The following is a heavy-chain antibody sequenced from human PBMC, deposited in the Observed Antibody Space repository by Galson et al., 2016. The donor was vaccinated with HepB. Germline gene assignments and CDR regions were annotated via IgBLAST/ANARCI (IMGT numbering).Heavy chain of an antibody. V-gene: IGHV4-39*01. J-gene: IGHJ4*02. CDR2: ISYSGTT. CDR1: GVSFNSSAYN. Sequence: SETLSLTCSVSGVSFNSSAYNWGWIRQPPGKGLEWVGRISYSGTTYYNPPLKSRVTISADTSTNQVFVRLTSVPAADTAIYYCVRVRNMAIDYWSQGDLVTVSS. D-gene: IGHD3-10*01. CDR3: VRVRNMAIDY.